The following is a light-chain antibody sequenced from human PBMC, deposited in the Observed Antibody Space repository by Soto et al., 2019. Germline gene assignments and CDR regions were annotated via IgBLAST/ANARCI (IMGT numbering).Light chain of an antibody. CDR2: DVF. CDR3: QQYHRYST. CDR1: QSINAW. V-gene: IGKV1-5*01. J-gene: IGKJ1*01. Sequence: DIQMTQAPSTISASVGDRVTITCRASQSINAWLAWYQQKPGKAPKLLIYDVFTLDSGVPSRFSGSASGTEFTLTISSLESDDFATYYCQQYHRYSTFGQGTRVDIK.